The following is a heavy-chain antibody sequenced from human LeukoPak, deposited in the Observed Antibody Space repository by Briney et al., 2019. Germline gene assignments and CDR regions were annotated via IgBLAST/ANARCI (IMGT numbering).Heavy chain of an antibody. CDR2: IKQDGSEK. CDR1: GFTFSSYW. D-gene: IGHD3-9*01. Sequence: GGSLRLSCAASGFTFSSYWMSWVRQAPGKGLERVANIKQDGSEKYYVDSVKGRFTISRDNAKNSLYLQMNSLRAEDTAVYYCARDQTNGYFDWYYYYGMDVWGQGTTVTVSS. J-gene: IGHJ6*02. CDR3: ARDQTNGYFDWYYYYGMDV. V-gene: IGHV3-7*01.